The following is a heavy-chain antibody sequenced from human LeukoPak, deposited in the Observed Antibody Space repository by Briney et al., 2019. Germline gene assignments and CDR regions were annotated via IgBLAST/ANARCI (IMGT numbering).Heavy chain of an antibody. J-gene: IGHJ4*02. D-gene: IGHD4-17*01. Sequence: ASVKVSCKTSGYTFTNYAITWLRQAPGQGLEWMGWVTPHNGNTNYAQKFLDRVTMTTNTSTTTVYMQLRSLTSDVAAMYYCARDRGGYGDYSYWGQGTLVTVSS. CDR1: GYTFTNYA. CDR2: VTPHNGNT. CDR3: ARDRGGYGDYSY. V-gene: IGHV1-18*04.